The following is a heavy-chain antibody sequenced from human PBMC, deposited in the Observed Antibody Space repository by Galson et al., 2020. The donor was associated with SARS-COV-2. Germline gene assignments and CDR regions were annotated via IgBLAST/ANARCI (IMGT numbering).Heavy chain of an antibody. D-gene: IGHD5-12*01. CDR1: GFSLSTSGMC. CDR2: IDWDDDK. J-gene: IGHJ6*02. CDR3: ARIRVEMATIGYYYYYSMDV. Sequence: SGPTLVKPTQTLTLTCTFSGFSLSTSGMCVSWIRQPPGKALEWLALIDWDDDKYYSTSLKTRLTISKDTSKNQVVLTMTNMDPVDTATYYCARIRVEMATIGYYYYYSMDVWGQGTTVTVSS. V-gene: IGHV2-70*01.